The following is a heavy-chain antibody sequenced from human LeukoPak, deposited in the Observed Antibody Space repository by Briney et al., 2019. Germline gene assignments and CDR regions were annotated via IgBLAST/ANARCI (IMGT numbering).Heavy chain of an antibody. CDR2: ISSSGSTI. CDR3: AMVQTINGFDP. CDR1: GFTFSDDY. J-gene: IGHJ5*02. D-gene: IGHD3-10*01. V-gene: IGHV3-11*01. Sequence: GGALRLSCAASGFTFSDDYMSWVRQAPGEGLGWGSYISSSGSTIYYADSVKGRFTIFRDNAKNSLYLKMNRLRAEDTDVYYCAMVQTINGFDPWGQGTLVTVSS.